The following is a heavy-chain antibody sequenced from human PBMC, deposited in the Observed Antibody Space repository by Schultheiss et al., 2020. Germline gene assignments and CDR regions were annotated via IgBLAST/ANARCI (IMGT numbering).Heavy chain of an antibody. J-gene: IGHJ6*02. Sequence: ASVKVSCKASGYTFTSYGISWVRQAPGQGLEWMGWISAYNGNTNYAQKLQGRVTMTTDTSTSTAYMELRSLRSDDTAVYYCARVSRNDFWSGYYYYYGMDVWGQGTTVTVSS. CDR1: GYTFTSYG. CDR3: ARVSRNDFWSGYYYYYGMDV. CDR2: ISAYNGNT. D-gene: IGHD3-3*01. V-gene: IGHV1-18*01.